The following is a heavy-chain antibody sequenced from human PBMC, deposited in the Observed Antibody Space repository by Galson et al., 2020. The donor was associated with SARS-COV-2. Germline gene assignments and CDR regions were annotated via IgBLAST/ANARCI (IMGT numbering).Heavy chain of an antibody. D-gene: IGHD6-25*01. V-gene: IGHV5-10-1*01. Sequence: GESLKISCKGSGYSFTRYWINCVRQMPGKGLEWMGRIDPSDSYTNYSPSFQGHVTISADKSISTASLQWSSLKASDTGMYFCARRASSSGWDIDDYWGQGTLVTVSS. CDR1: GYSFTRYW. CDR2: IDPSDSYT. J-gene: IGHJ4*02. CDR3: ARRASSSGWDIDDY.